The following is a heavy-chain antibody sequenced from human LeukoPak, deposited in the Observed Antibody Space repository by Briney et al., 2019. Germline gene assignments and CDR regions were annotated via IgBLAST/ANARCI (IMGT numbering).Heavy chain of an antibody. CDR3: ARDLGVVRGDP. Sequence: GGSLRLSCAASGFTFSSYGMHWVRQAPGKGLEWVAVISYDGSNKYYADSVKGRFTISRDNSKNTLYLQMNSLRAEDTAVYYCARDLGVVRGDPWGQGTLVTVSS. CDR1: GFTFSSYG. D-gene: IGHD3-10*01. J-gene: IGHJ5*02. CDR2: ISYDGSNK. V-gene: IGHV3-30*03.